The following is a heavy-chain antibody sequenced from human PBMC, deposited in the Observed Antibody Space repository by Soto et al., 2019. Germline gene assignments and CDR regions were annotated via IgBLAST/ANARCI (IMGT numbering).Heavy chain of an antibody. CDR3: ARVEARSSSRLDY. CDR1: GGTFSSYA. D-gene: IGHD6-13*01. J-gene: IGHJ4*02. Sequence: SVKVSCKASGGTFSSYAVSWVRQAPGQGLEWMGGIIPIFGTANYAQKFQGRVTITADKSTSTAYMELSSLRSEDTAVYYCARVEARSSSRLDYWGQGTLVTVSS. V-gene: IGHV1-69*06. CDR2: IIPIFGTA.